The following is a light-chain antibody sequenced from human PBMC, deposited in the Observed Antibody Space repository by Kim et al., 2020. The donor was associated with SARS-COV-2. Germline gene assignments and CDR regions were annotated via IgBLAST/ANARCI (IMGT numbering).Light chain of an antibody. V-gene: IGLV3-25*03. CDR3: QSTDSSGTYVV. CDR2: KDS. Sequence: PGQTARITCSGDALPKQYAYWYQQKPGQAPVLVIYKDSERPSGIPERFSGSSSGTTVTLTISGVQAEDEADYYCQSTDSSGTYVVFGGGTQLTVL. CDR1: ALPKQY. J-gene: IGLJ2*01.